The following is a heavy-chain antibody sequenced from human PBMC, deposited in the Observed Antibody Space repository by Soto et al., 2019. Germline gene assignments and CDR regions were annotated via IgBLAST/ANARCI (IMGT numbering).Heavy chain of an antibody. V-gene: IGHV4-31*03. CDR2: IYYSGST. J-gene: IGHJ6*02. CDR1: GGSISSGGYY. CDR3: ARSIGHYGSGSYPYWARRPGMDV. Sequence: ALSVTCTISGGSISSGGYYWSWIRQHPGKGLAWIGYIYYSGSTYYNPSLKSRVTISVDTSKNQFSLKLSSVTAADTAVYYCARSIGHYGSGSYPYWARRPGMDVWGQGTTVTVSS. D-gene: IGHD3-10*01.